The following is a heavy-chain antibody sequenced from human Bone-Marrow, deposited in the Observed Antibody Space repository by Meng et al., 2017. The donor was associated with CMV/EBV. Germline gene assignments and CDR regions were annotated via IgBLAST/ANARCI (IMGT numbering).Heavy chain of an antibody. CDR1: GYNFIDYD. Sequence: GGSLRLSCKASGYNFIDYDIGWVRQIPGKGLEWMGIISPTDSGARYSPSFEGQVTISVDKSVDTAYLQWTSLKASDTATYYCARHSMTQIWGQGTLVTVSS. CDR2: ISPTDSGA. CDR3: ARHSMTQI. D-gene: IGHD2-21*02. J-gene: IGHJ4*02. V-gene: IGHV5-51*01.